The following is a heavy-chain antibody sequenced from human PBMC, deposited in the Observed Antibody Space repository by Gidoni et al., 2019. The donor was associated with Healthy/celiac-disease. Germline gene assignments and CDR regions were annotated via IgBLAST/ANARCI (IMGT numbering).Heavy chain of an antibody. CDR2: SYHSGST. V-gene: IGHV4-38-2*01. Sequence: QVQLQESGPGLVKPSETLSLTCAVSGYSISSGYYWGWIRQPPGKGLEWIGSSYHSGSTYYNPSLKSRVTISVDTSKNQFSLKLSSVTAADTAVYYCARIEDFGPNWFDPWGQGTLVTVSS. J-gene: IGHJ5*02. CDR1: GYSISSGYY. D-gene: IGHD3-3*01. CDR3: ARIEDFGPNWFDP.